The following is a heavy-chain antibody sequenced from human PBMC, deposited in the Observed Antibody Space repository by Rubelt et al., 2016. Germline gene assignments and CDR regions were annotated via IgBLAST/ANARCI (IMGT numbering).Heavy chain of an antibody. Sequence: QVQLVQSGAEVKKPGASVKVSCKASGYTFTGYYMHWVRQAPGQGLEWMGWINPNSGGTNYAQKFQGRVTMTRETSISTAYMELSRLRSDDTAVYYCARDPSHYDFWSGYLDYWGQGTLVTVSS. D-gene: IGHD3-3*01. J-gene: IGHJ4*02. CDR1: GYTFTGYY. CDR2: INPNSGGT. CDR3: ARDPSHYDFWSGYLDY. V-gene: IGHV1-2*02.